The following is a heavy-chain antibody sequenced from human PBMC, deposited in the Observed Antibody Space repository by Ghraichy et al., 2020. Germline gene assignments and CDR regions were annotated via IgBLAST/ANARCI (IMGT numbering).Heavy chain of an antibody. CDR1: GGSISSSSYY. J-gene: IGHJ4*02. CDR2: IYYSGST. V-gene: IGHV4-39*01. D-gene: IGHD3-10*01. Sequence: SETLSLTCTVSGGSISSSSYYWGWIRQPPGKGLEWIGSIYYSGSTYYNPSLKSRVTISVDTSKNQFSLKLSSVTAADTAVYYCARRGGVTMVRGVLPYFDYWGQGTLVTVSS. CDR3: ARRGGVTMVRGVLPYFDY.